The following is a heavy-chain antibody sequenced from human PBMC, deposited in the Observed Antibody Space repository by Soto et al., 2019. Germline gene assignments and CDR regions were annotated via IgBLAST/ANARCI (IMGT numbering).Heavy chain of an antibody. D-gene: IGHD3-16*02. CDR3: ARDRMITFGRVIVLGPPNNWFDP. V-gene: IGHV3-33*01. CDR1: GFTFSSYG. J-gene: IGHJ5*02. Sequence: QVQLVESGGGVVQPGRSLRLSCAASGFTFSSYGMHWVRQASGKGLEWVAVIWYDGSNKYYADSVKGRFTISRDNSKNTLYLQMNSLRAEDTAVYYCARDRMITFGRVIVLGPPNNWFDPCGQGTLVTVSS. CDR2: IWYDGSNK.